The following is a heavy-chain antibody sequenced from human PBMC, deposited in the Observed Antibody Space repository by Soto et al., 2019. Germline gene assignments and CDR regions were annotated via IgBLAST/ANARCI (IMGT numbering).Heavy chain of an antibody. CDR3: AKDRNRWLRFDLGY. J-gene: IGHJ4*02. Sequence: EVQLWEPGEGLVQPGGSLRLSFAPSGFTFSTYAMSWARRPPGKGLEWVPSITGSAGSTYYADPVKGRFTISRDNSKNALYLQMNSLRAEDTAVYYCAKDRNRWLRFDLGYWGQGTLVTVSS. D-gene: IGHD5-12*01. CDR2: ITGSAGST. V-gene: IGHV3-23*01. CDR1: GFTFSTYA.